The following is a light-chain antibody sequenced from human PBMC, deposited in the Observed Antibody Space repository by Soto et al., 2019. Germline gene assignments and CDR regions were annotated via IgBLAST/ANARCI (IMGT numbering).Light chain of an antibody. Sequence: QSALTQPASGSGSPGKTITISCTGTSSDVGSYNPVSWYQQHPGKAPKLMIYEGSKRPSGVSNRFSGSKSGNTASLTISGLQAEDEADYYRCSYAGSSTYVFGTGTRSPS. CDR1: SSDVGSYNP. CDR2: EGS. CDR3: CSYAGSSTYV. J-gene: IGLJ1*01. V-gene: IGLV2-23*01.